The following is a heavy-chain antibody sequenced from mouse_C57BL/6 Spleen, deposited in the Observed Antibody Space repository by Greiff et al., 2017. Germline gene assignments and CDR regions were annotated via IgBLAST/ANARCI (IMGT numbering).Heavy chain of an antibody. V-gene: IGHV1-42*01. J-gene: IGHJ3*01. CDR2: INPSTGGT. D-gene: IGHD2-2*01. CDR1: GYSFTGYY. CDR3: ASRDGYAFAY. Sequence: EVQLQQSGPELVKPGASVKISCKASGYSFTGYYMNWVKQSPEKSLEWIGEINPSTGGTTYNQKFKAKATLTVDKSSSTAYMQLKRLTSEDSAVYYCASRDGYAFAYWGQGTLVTVSA.